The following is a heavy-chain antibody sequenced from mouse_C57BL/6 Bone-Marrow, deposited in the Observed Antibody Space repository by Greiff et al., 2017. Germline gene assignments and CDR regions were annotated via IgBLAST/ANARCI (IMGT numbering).Heavy chain of an antibody. J-gene: IGHJ1*03. CDR2: ISGGGGNT. D-gene: IGHD2-3*01. CDR1: GFTFSSYT. Sequence: EVKLVESGGGLVKPGGSLKLSCAASGFTFSSYTMSWVRQTPEKRLEWVATISGGGGNTYYPDSVKGRFTISRDNAKNTLYLQMSSLRSEDTALYYCARHKDGYYVGWYFDVWGTGTTVTVSS. CDR3: ARHKDGYYVGWYFDV. V-gene: IGHV5-9*01.